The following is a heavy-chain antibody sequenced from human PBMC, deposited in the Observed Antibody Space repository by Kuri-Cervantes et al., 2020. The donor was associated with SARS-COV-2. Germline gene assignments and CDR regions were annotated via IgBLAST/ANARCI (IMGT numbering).Heavy chain of an antibody. CDR3: ARDRSNYKGNNWFDP. CDR1: GFTFSSYA. CDR2: ISYDGSNK. Sequence: GESLKISCAASGFTFSSYAMHWVRQAPGRGLEWVAVISYDGSNKYYADSVKGRFTISRDNSKNTLYLQMNSLRAEDTAVYYCARDRSNYKGNNWFDPWGQGTLVTVSS. D-gene: IGHD4-11*01. V-gene: IGHV3-30*14. J-gene: IGHJ5*02.